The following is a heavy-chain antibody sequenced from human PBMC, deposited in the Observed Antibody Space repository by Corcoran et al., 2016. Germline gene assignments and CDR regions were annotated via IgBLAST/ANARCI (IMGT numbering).Heavy chain of an antibody. CDR1: GFSLSNARMG. Sequence: QVTLKESGPVLVKPTETLPLTCTVSGFSLSNARMGVSWIRQPPGKALEWLAHIFSNDEKSYSTSLKSRLTISKDTSKSQVVLTMTNMDPVDTATYYCARTQNLYGSVIVVGYYGMDVWGQGTTVTVSS. V-gene: IGHV2-26*01. D-gene: IGHD3-22*01. CDR3: ARTQNLYGSVIVVGYYGMDV. CDR2: IFSNDEK. J-gene: IGHJ6*02.